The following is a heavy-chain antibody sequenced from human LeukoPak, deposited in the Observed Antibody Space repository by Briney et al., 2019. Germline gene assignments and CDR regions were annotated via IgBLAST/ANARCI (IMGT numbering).Heavy chain of an antibody. CDR3: AKDSAEMAPFDY. V-gene: IGHV3-23*01. J-gene: IGHJ4*02. CDR2: ISDSGDNT. Sequence: GGSLRLSCAASGFTFSSYWMHWVRQPPGKGLEWVSAISDSGDNTYYADSVKGRFTISRDNSKNTLYLQMNSLRADDTAVYYCAKDSAEMAPFDYWGQGTLVTVSS. CDR1: GFTFSSYW. D-gene: IGHD5-24*01.